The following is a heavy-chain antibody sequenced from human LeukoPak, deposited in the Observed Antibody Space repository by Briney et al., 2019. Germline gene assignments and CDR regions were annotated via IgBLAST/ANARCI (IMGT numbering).Heavy chain of an antibody. J-gene: IGHJ4*02. CDR1: GFTFSGYA. V-gene: IGHV3-23*01. Sequence: GGSLRLSCAASGFTFSGYAMSWVRQAPGKGLEWVSAISGSGGSTYYADSVKGRFTISRDNSKNTLYLQMNSLRAEDTAVYYCAKLDTATVTPSVIDYWGQGTLVTVSS. CDR3: AKLDTATVTPSVIDY. D-gene: IGHD5-18*01. CDR2: ISGSGGST.